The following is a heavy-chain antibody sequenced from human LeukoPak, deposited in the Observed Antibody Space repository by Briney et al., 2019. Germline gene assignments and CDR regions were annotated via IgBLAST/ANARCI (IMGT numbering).Heavy chain of an antibody. J-gene: IGHJ4*02. V-gene: IGHV4-59*01. CDR3: ARLINGSPGDY. CDR1: GGSISSYY. CDR2: IYYTGST. Sequence: PSETLSLTCTVSGGSISSYYWSWIRQPPGKGLEWIGYIYYTGSTNYNPSLKSRVTISVDTSKNQFSLKLSSVTAADTAVYYCARLINGSPGDYWGQGTLVTVSS. D-gene: IGHD2-8*01.